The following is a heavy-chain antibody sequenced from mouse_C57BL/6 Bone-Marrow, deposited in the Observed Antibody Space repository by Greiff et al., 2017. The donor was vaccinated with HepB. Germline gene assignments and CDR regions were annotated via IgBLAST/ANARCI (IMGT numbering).Heavy chain of an antibody. CDR2: ISSGGDYI. Sequence: EVQGVESGEGLVKPGGSLKLSCAASGFTFSSYAMSWVRQTPEKRLEWVAYISSGGDYIYYADTVKGRFTISRDNARNTLYLQMSSLKSEDTAMYYCTRDRDDGYYRPWFAYWGQGTLVTVSA. V-gene: IGHV5-9-1*02. D-gene: IGHD2-3*01. CDR1: GFTFSSYA. J-gene: IGHJ3*01. CDR3: TRDRDDGYYRPWFAY.